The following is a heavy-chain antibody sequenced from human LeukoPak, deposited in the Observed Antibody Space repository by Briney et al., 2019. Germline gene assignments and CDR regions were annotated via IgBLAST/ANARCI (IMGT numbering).Heavy chain of an antibody. J-gene: IGHJ4*02. CDR3: ATLPPGEYGDEVLGLD. CDR2: IIPIFGTA. Sequence: ASVKVSCKASGGTFSSYAISWVRQAPGQGLEWMGGIIPIFGTANYAQKFQGRVTITADESTSTAYMELSSLRSEDTAVYYCATLPPGEYGDEVLGLDWGQGTLVTASS. CDR1: GGTFSSYA. V-gene: IGHV1-69*13. D-gene: IGHD4-17*01.